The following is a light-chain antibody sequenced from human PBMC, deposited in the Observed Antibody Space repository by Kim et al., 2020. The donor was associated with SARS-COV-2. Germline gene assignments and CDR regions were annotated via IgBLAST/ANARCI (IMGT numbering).Light chain of an antibody. V-gene: IGKV2-24*01. CDR3: IFATTSPLT. Sequence: EIVMTQTPLASPVTLGQPASISCRSSESVVHHDGNTYLSWFQQRPGQPPRLLMYQISNRISGVPDRFSGTGAGTDFTLKITRVEAEHGATYYPIFATTSPLTFGHGPRLEF. CDR2: QIS. J-gene: IGKJ2*01. CDR1: ESVVHHDGNTY.